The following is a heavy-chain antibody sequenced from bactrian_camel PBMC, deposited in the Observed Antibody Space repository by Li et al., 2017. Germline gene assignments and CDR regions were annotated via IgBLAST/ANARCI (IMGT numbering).Heavy chain of an antibody. V-gene: IGHV3S66*01. J-gene: IGHJ4*01. CDR2: ISGDGST. CDR3: ARWNQLKN. Sequence: VQLVESGGGSVQAGGSLRLSCKPSFFILDDFDMMWYRQAPGNECELVSSISGDGSTYYTDAVKGRFTISHDNAKNSVDLQMNSLKPDDTALYYCARWNQLKNWGQGTQVTVS. CDR1: FFILDDFD. D-gene: IGHD1*01.